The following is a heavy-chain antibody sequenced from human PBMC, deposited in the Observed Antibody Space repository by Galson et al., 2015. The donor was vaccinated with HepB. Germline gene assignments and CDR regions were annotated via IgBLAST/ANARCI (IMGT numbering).Heavy chain of an antibody. V-gene: IGHV3-7*05. D-gene: IGHD3-10*01. CDR3: ARVKRGEWYSFYYNGMDV. J-gene: IGHJ6*02. Sequence: SLRLSCAASEFILSMYWMNWVRQAPGKGLEWVANIKEDGSEKHYVDSVKGRFTISRDNAKNSLYLQMNSLRAEDTAVYYCARVKRGEWYSFYYNGMDVWGQGTTVTVSS. CDR2: IKEDGSEK. CDR1: EFILSMYW.